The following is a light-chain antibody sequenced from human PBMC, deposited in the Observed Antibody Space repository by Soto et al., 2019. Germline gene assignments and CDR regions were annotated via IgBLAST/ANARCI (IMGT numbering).Light chain of an antibody. J-gene: IGKJ1*01. Sequence: EIVLTQSPGTLSLSPGERANLSCRASQSVSSNLAWYQQKPGQAPRLLIYGASTRATGIPARFSGSGSGTEFTLTISSLQSEDFAVYYGQQYKNWPTVTFGQGTKGDIK. CDR3: QQYKNWPTVT. V-gene: IGKV3-15*01. CDR2: GAS. CDR1: QSVSSN.